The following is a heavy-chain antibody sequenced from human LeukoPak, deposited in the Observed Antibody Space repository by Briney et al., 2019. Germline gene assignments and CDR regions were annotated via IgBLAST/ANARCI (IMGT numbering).Heavy chain of an antibody. J-gene: IGHJ6*02. CDR2: ISSSGSTI. V-gene: IGHV3-48*03. Sequence: PGGSLILSCAASGFTFSSYEMNWVRQAPGKGLEWVSYISSSGSTIYYADSVKGRFTISRDNAKNSLYLQMDSLRAEDTAVYYCVRLVVERYYYHGMDVWGQGTTVTVSS. CDR1: GFTFSSYE. D-gene: IGHD6-19*01. CDR3: VRLVVERYYYHGMDV.